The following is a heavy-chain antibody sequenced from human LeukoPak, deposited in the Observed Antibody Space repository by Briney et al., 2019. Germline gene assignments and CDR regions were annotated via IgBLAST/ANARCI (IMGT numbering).Heavy chain of an antibody. CDR2: INAKSGDT. Sequence: ASVTVSFKASGYTFTDYYMHWVRQAPGQGLEWMGWINAKSGDTKYAQNFQARVTMTRDTSNTTTYMEVSRLSSDDTAVYYCARQNTGQLDYWGQGTLVTVSS. V-gene: IGHV1-2*02. CDR1: GYTFTDYY. J-gene: IGHJ4*02. D-gene: IGHD2-8*02. CDR3: ARQNTGQLDY.